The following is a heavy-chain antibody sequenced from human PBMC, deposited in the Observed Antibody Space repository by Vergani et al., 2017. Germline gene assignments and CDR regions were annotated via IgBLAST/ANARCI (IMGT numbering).Heavy chain of an antibody. CDR3: ARGGIAVAGTHYFDY. V-gene: IGHV1-46*03. Sequence: QVQLVQSGSELKKPGASVKVSCKASGYTFTSYYMHWVRQAPGQGLEWMGIINPSGGSTSYAQKFQGRVTMTRDTSTSTVYMELSSLRSEDTAVYYCARGGIAVAGTHYFDYWGQGTLVTVSS. D-gene: IGHD6-19*01. J-gene: IGHJ4*02. CDR1: GYTFTSYY. CDR2: INPSGGST.